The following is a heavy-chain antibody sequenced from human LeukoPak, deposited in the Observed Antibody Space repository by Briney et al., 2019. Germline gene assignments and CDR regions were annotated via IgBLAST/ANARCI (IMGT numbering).Heavy chain of an antibody. Sequence: GGSLRLSCAASGFTFSSYSMNWVRQAPGKGLEWVSYISSSSSTNYYADSVKGRFTISRDNAKNSMYLQMNSLRAEDTAVYYCARDRVTMVRGGTYWGQGTLVTVSS. CDR1: GFTFSSYS. CDR2: ISSSSSTN. CDR3: ARDRVTMVRGGTY. J-gene: IGHJ4*02. V-gene: IGHV3-48*01. D-gene: IGHD3-10*01.